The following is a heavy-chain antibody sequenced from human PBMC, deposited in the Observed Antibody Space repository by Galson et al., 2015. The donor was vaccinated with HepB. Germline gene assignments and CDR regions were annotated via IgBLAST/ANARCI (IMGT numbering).Heavy chain of an antibody. J-gene: IGHJ5*02. D-gene: IGHD3-22*01. CDR1: GGSISSSSYY. CDR2: IYYSGST. Sequence: LSLTCTVSGGSISSSSYYWGWIRQPPGKGLEWIGSIYYSGSTYYNPSLKSRVTISVDTSKNQFSLKLSSVTAADTAVYYCARERRITMIVVWSHNWFDPWGQGTLVTVSS. CDR3: ARERRITMIVVWSHNWFDP. V-gene: IGHV4-39*07.